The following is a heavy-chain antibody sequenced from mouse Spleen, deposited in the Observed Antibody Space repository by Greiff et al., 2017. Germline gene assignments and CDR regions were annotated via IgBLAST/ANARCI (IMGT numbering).Heavy chain of an antibody. Sequence: EVQLVESGGGLVKLGGSLKLSCAASGFTFSSYAMSWVRQTPEKRLEWVATISSGGGNTYYPDSVKGRFTISRDNAKSTLYLQMSSLKSEDTAMYYCARHDYGSSYWYFDVWGAGTTVTVSS. CDR3: ARHDYGSSYWYFDV. CDR2: ISSGGGNT. V-gene: IGHV5-9-3*01. CDR1: GFTFSSYA. J-gene: IGHJ1*01. D-gene: IGHD1-1*01.